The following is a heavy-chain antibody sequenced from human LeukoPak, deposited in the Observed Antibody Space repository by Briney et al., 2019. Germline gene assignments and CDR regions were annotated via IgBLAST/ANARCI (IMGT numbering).Heavy chain of an antibody. CDR2: ISSSVSSGGGIT. D-gene: IGHD2-2*01. V-gene: IGHV3-23*01. Sequence: GGSLRLSCAASGFTFGSYAMAWVRQAPGKGLEFVSSISSSVSSGGGITYYADSVKGRLTISRDNSKNTVYLQMNSLRAEDTAVYYCAREHPLGTSYYFDYWGQGTQVTVSS. CDR3: AREHPLGTSYYFDY. J-gene: IGHJ4*02. CDR1: GFTFGSYA.